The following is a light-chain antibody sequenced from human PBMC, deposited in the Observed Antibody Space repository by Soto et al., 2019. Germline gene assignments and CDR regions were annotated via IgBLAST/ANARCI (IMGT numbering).Light chain of an antibody. Sequence: QPVLTQPASVSGSPGQSITISCTGTSSDVGNYNLVSWYQQHPGKAPKLMIYEVSKRPSGVSNRFSGSKSGNTASLTISGLQAEDEADYYCCSYAGSSTPLIFGTGTKVTVL. CDR2: EVS. V-gene: IGLV2-23*02. CDR3: CSYAGSSTPLI. J-gene: IGLJ1*01. CDR1: SSDVGNYNL.